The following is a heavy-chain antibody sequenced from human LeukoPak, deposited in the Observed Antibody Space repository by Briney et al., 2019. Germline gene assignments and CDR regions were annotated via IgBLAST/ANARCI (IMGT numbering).Heavy chain of an antibody. CDR1: GYTFSSYG. V-gene: IGHV1-18*01. D-gene: IGHD3-16*02. Sequence: ASVKVSCKASGYTFSSYGISWVRQAPGQGLEWMGWISAYNGNTNYAQKVQGRVTMTTDTSTSTVYMELRSLRSDDTAVYYCARAGGVMVLDRYFDYWGQGTLVTVSS. CDR2: ISAYNGNT. J-gene: IGHJ4*02. CDR3: ARAGGVMVLDRYFDY.